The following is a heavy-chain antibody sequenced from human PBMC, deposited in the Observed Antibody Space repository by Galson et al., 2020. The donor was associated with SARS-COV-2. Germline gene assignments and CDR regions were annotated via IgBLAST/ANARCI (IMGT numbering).Heavy chain of an antibody. Sequence: ASVKVSCKPSGYGFTSYGISWVRQAPGQGLEWMGWISTFNGNTRYAQRFQGRVTMTTDTFTSTAYMELGSLRYDDTAVYYCARDMLRYCDPSIYSYYAVDVWGQGTTFTVSS. D-gene: IGHD3-9*01. CDR1: GYGFTSYG. J-gene: IGHJ6*02. CDR2: ISTFNGNT. CDR3: ARDMLRYCDPSIYSYYAVDV. V-gene: IGHV1-18*04.